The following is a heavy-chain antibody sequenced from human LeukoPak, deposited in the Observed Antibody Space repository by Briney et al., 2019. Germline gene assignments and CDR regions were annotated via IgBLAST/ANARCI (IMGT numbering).Heavy chain of an antibody. V-gene: IGHV1-24*01. J-gene: IGHJ4*02. CDR2: FDPEDGET. Sequence: ASVKVSCKVSGYTLTELSMHWVRQAPGKGLEWMGGFDPEDGETIYAQKFQGRVTMTEDTSTDTAYMELSSLRAEDTAVYYCAKPPGRWLQYYYFDYWGQGTLVTVSS. CDR3: AKPPGRWLQYYYFDY. D-gene: IGHD5-24*01. CDR1: GYTLTELS.